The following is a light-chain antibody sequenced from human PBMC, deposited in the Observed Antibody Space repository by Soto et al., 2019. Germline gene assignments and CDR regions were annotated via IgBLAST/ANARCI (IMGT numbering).Light chain of an antibody. Sequence: EIVLTQSPGTLSLSPGERATLSCRASQSVSSSYLAWYQQKPGQAPRLLIYGASSRATGIPDRFSSSGSGTDFTLTISRLEPEDCAVYYCQQYGSSLLFTFGPGTKVDIK. V-gene: IGKV3-20*01. CDR1: QSVSSSY. CDR2: GAS. CDR3: QQYGSSLLFT. J-gene: IGKJ3*01.